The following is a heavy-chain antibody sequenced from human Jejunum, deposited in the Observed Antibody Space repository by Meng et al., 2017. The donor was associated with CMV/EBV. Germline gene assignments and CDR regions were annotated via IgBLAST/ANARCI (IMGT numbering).Heavy chain of an antibody. CDR2: ISFSTNYI. CDR3: ARDLYYGDPAAFDL. Sequence: SGVAFNTRNMTWVRQAPGKGLEWVSFISFSTNYIYYADSVKGRFTISRDNAKNSLYLQMDGLRAEDTAVYYCARDLYYGDPAAFDLWGQGTMVTVSS. D-gene: IGHD4-17*01. J-gene: IGHJ3*01. V-gene: IGHV3-21*01. CDR1: GVAFNTRN.